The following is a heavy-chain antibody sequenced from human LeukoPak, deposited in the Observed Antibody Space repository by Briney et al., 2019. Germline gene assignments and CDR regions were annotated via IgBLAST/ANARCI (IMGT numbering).Heavy chain of an antibody. D-gene: IGHD6-6*01. CDR2: ISGSGGST. J-gene: IGHJ4*02. CDR3: ARSKGDSSSRYFDD. V-gene: IGHV3-23*01. Sequence: GGSLRLSCAASGFTFSSYAMSWVRQAPGKGLEWVSAISGSGGSTYYADSVKGRFTISRDNSKNTLYLHMNSLRAEDTAVYYCARSKGDSSSRYFDDWGQGTLPSPQ. CDR1: GFTFSSYA.